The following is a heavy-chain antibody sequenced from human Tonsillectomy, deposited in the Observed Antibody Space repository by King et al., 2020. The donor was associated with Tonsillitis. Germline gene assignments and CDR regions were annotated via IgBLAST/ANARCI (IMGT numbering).Heavy chain of an antibody. CDR3: AMISRSSSPYYYCGMDV. CDR2: IYSDAGT. Sequence: VQLVESGGGLVQPGGSLRLSCAASGFTVTSNYMSWVRQAPGKGLEWVSVIYSDAGTYYADSVKGRFTISRHNSKNTLYLQMNSLRAEDTAVYYCAMISRSSSPYYYCGMDVWGQGTTVTVSS. J-gene: IGHJ6*02. CDR1: GFTVTSNY. V-gene: IGHV3-53*04. D-gene: IGHD6-6*01.